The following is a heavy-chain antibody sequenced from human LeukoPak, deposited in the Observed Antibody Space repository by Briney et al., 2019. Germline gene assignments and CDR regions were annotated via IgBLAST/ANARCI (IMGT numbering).Heavy chain of an antibody. J-gene: IGHJ4*02. D-gene: IGHD2-21*02. CDR2: IYYSGST. CDR3: ATSPFRDCGGDCYEIRFDY. V-gene: IGHV4-59*01. Sequence: PSETLSLTCTVSGGSISSYYGSWIRQPPGKGLEWIGYIYYSGSTNYNPSLKSRVTISVDTSKNQFSLKLSSVTAADTAVYYCATSPFRDCGGDCYEIRFDYWGQGTLVTVSS. CDR1: GGSISSYY.